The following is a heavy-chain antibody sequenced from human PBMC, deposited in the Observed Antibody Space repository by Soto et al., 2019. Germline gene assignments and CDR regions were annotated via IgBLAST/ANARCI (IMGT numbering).Heavy chain of an antibody. V-gene: IGHV4-31*03. CDR3: ARDLPAMGNHDAFDI. J-gene: IGHJ3*02. CDR1: GGSISSGGYY. CDR2: IYYSGST. D-gene: IGHD5-18*01. Sequence: PSETLSLTCTLSGGSISSGGYYWSWIRQHPGKGLEWIGYIYYSGSTYYNPSLKSRVTISVDTSKNQFSLKLSSVTAADTAVYYCARDLPAMGNHDAFDIWGQGTMVTVSS.